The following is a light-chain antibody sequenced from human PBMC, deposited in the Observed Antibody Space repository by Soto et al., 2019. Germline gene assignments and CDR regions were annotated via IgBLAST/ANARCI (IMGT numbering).Light chain of an antibody. CDR3: QQTYDRPIT. Sequence: IKRPQSPCSLFAFVGGIVTITCLTSQSISNYLNWYQHKPGKAPKLLIYSASTLHSGVPSRFSGSGSGTDFTLTVSSLQPEDFATYYCQQTYDRPITFGQGTRLEIK. V-gene: IGKV1-39*01. CDR2: SAS. J-gene: IGKJ5*01. CDR1: QSISNY.